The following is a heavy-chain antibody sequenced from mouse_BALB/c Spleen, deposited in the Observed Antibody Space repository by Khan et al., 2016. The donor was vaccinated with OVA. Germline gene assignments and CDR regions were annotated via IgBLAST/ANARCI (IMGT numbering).Heavy chain of an antibody. D-gene: IGHD3-1*01. CDR3: TRGGYGGLAY. V-gene: IGHV1S81*02. Sequence: QVQLKESGAELVKPGASVKLSCRASNYTFNSYYMYWVKQRPGQGLEWIGEINPSNGGTNFNEKFKSKATLTVDKFSTTAYMQLSSLTSEDSAVYYCTRGGYGGLAYWGQGTLVTVSA. CDR2: INPSNGGT. CDR1: NYTFNSYY. J-gene: IGHJ3*01.